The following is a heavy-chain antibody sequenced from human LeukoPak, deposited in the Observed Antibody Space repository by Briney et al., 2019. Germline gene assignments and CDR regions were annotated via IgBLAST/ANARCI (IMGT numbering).Heavy chain of an antibody. J-gene: IGHJ4*02. Sequence: PGGSLRLSYAASGFTFSSYAMSWVRQAPGKGLEWVAFIRYDGSDKFYADSVKGRFTISRDNSKNTLYLQMNSLRPEDTAVYYCARDIVVPAASGRYFDYWGQGTLITVSS. CDR3: ARDIVVPAASGRYFDY. V-gene: IGHV3-30*02. CDR2: IRYDGSDK. CDR1: GFTFSSYA. D-gene: IGHD2-2*01.